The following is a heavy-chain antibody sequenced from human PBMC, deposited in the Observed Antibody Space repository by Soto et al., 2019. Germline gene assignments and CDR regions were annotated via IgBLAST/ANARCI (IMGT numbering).Heavy chain of an antibody. CDR1: EFTFTSIG. V-gene: IGHV3-23*01. J-gene: IGHJ3*02. CDR2: IGGSGGTT. CDR3: AKDGIAVTGPGTNAFDI. D-gene: IGHD6-19*01. Sequence: EVQLLESGGGLVQPGGPLRLSFANPEFTFTSIGRSWVGQAPGKGLGWVSAIGGSGGTTYYADSVKGRFTISRDTSKNTLYLQMNSLRGEDTAVYYCAKDGIAVTGPGTNAFDIWGQGTMVTVSS.